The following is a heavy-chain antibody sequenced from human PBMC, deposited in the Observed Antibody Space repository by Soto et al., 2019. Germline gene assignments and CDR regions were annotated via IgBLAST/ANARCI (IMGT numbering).Heavy chain of an antibody. CDR2: INPNGGST. V-gene: IGHV1-46*01. CDR3: ALAAGRLRSDY. J-gene: IGHJ4*02. D-gene: IGHD6-13*01. Sequence: GASVKVSCKAPGDTFTSYYIPWVGPAPGHGLGWMGVINPNGGSTRFAQKFQGRVTMTSDTSTSTVYMELSSLRSEDTAVYYCALAAGRLRSDYWGQGPLVIVSS. CDR1: GDTFTSYY.